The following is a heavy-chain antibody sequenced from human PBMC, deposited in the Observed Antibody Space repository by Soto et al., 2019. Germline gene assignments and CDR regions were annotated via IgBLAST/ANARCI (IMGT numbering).Heavy chain of an antibody. Sequence: GGSLRLSCTASGFTFGDYAMSWVRQAPGKGLEWVGFIRSKAYGGTTEYAASVKGRFTISRDDSKSIAYLQMNSLKTEDTAVYYCTRGRWGCSGGSCYSGVYGMDVWGQGTTVTVSS. CDR2: IRSKAYGGTT. J-gene: IGHJ6*02. D-gene: IGHD2-15*01. V-gene: IGHV3-49*04. CDR1: GFTFGDYA. CDR3: TRGRWGCSGGSCYSGVYGMDV.